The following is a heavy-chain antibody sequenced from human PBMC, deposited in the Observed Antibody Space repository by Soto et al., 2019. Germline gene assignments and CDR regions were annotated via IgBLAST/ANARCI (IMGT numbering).Heavy chain of an antibody. Sequence: GESLKISCQASGYNFATYWIAWVRQMPGKGLEYMGIIYPGNSDARYSPSFQGQATFSADKSISTAYLHWSSLKASDTAMYYCARHGFYGDYASNYFDPWGQGTLVTVYS. CDR2: IYPGNSDA. CDR1: GYNFATYW. V-gene: IGHV5-51*01. J-gene: IGHJ5*02. D-gene: IGHD4-17*01. CDR3: ARHGFYGDYASNYFDP.